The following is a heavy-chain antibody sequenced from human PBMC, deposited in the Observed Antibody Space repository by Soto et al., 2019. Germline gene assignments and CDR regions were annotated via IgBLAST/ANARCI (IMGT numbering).Heavy chain of an antibody. Sequence: GGSLRLSCAASGFTFDDYAMHWVRQAPGKGLEWVSGISWNSGSIGYADSVKGRFTISRDNAKNSLYLQMNSLRAEDTALYYCAKDVIGPSDIVVVPAAMDYWGQGTLVTVSS. CDR2: ISWNSGSI. J-gene: IGHJ4*02. CDR1: GFTFDDYA. V-gene: IGHV3-9*01. D-gene: IGHD2-2*01. CDR3: AKDVIGPSDIVVVPAAMDY.